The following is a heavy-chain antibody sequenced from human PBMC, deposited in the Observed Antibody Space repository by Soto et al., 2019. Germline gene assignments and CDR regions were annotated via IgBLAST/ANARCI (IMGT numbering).Heavy chain of an antibody. CDR3: ARTMVRGVMTLQHYYYMDV. J-gene: IGHJ6*03. CDR2: ISSSGSTI. D-gene: IGHD3-10*01. V-gene: IGHV3-48*04. Sequence: PGGSLRLSCAASGFTFSSYAMSWVRQAPGKGLEWVSYISSSGSTIYYADSVKGRFTISRDNAKDSLYLQMNSLRAEDTAVYYCARTMVRGVMTLQHYYYMDVWGKGTTVTVS. CDR1: GFTFSSYA.